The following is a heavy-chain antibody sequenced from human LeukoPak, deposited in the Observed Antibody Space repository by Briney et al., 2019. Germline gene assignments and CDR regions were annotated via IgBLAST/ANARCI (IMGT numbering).Heavy chain of an antibody. V-gene: IGHV4-34*01. Sequence: SETLSLTCAVYGGSFSGYYWSWIRQPPGKGLEWIGEINHSGSTNYNPSLKSRVTISVDTSKNQFSLKLSSVTAADTAVYYCARYYSSGWYGYYYYYMDVWGKGTTVIVSS. CDR3: ARYYSSGWYGYYYYYMDV. CDR1: GGSFSGYY. J-gene: IGHJ6*03. CDR2: INHSGST. D-gene: IGHD6-19*01.